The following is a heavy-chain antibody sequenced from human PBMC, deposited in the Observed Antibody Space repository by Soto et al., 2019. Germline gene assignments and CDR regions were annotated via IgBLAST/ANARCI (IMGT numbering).Heavy chain of an antibody. Sequence: QVQLQESGPGLVKPSQTLSLTCTVSGGSISSGDYYWSWIRQPPGKGLEWIGYIYYSGSTYYNPSLKSRVTISVDTSKNQFSLKLSSVTAADTAVYYCARERTYYDFWSGQREDYYGMDVWGQGTTVTVSS. D-gene: IGHD3-3*01. CDR3: ARERTYYDFWSGQREDYYGMDV. CDR2: IYYSGST. J-gene: IGHJ6*02. CDR1: GGSISSGDYY. V-gene: IGHV4-30-4*01.